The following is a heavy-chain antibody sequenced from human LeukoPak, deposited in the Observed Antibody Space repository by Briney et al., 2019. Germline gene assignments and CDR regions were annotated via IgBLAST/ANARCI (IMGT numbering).Heavy chain of an antibody. CDR2: VYHGGSS. V-gene: IGHV4-38-2*02. Sequence: SETLSLTCTVSGYSISSGFYWGWIRQPPGKGLEWIGNVYHGGSSYYNPSLKSRVTMSVDTSKNQFSLKLSSVTAADTAVYYCARPVPSRLGWFDPWGQGTLVTVSS. CDR3: ARPVPSRLGWFDP. J-gene: IGHJ5*02. D-gene: IGHD1-1*01. CDR1: GYSISSGFY.